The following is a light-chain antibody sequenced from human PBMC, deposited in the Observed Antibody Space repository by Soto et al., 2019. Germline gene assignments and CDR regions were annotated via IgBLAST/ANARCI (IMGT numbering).Light chain of an antibody. J-gene: IGKJ1*01. CDR3: MQALRTRT. V-gene: IGKV2-28*01. CDR2: LGS. CDR1: QSLLHSNGYNY. Sequence: DIVMPQSPLSLPVTPGEPASISCRSSQSLLHSNGYNYLDWYLQKPGQSPQLLIYLGSNRASGVPDRFSGSGSGADFTLKISRVEAEDVGVYYCMQALRTRTFGQGTKV.